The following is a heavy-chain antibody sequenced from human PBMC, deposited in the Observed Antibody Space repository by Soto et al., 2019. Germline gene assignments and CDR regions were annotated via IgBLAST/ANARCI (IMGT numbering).Heavy chain of an antibody. J-gene: IGHJ5*02. Sequence: KPSETLSLICAVYGGSVNGYYWNWMRQPPGKGLEWIGEINHTGGTHYNPSLKSRVTMSVDTSKNQFSLRLSSVTAADTAIYYCATRITVFGLLIPPFDPWGQGTQVTVYS. V-gene: IGHV4-34*01. CDR3: ATRITVFGLLIPPFDP. CDR2: INHTGGT. D-gene: IGHD3-3*01. CDR1: GGSVNGYY.